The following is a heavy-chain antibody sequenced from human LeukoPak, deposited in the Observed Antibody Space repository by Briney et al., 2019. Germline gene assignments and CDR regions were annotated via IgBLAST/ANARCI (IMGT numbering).Heavy chain of an antibody. CDR2: IYYSGST. V-gene: IGHV4-59*12. D-gene: IGHD2-2*01. Sequence: SETLSLTCTVSGGSISSYYWSWIRQPPGKGLEWIGYIYYSGSTNYNPSLKSRVTISVDTSKNQFSLKLSSVTAADTAVYYCASGVGYCSSTSCYALFDYWGQGTLVTVSS. J-gene: IGHJ4*02. CDR1: GGSISSYY. CDR3: ASGVGYCSSTSCYALFDY.